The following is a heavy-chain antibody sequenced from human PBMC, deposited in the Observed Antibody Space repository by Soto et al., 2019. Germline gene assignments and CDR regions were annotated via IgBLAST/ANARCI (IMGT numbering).Heavy chain of an antibody. J-gene: IGHJ4*02. Sequence: SETLCLTCTVSGGSISSSNYCWGWIRQPPGKGLEWIGTIYYSGSTYYNPSLKSRVTISVDTSKNQFSLKLSSVTAADTAVYYCARDPVGVTHFDYWGQGALVTVSS. CDR3: ARDPVGVTHFDY. CDR1: GGSISSSNYC. V-gene: IGHV4-39*07. CDR2: IYYSGST. D-gene: IGHD1-26*01.